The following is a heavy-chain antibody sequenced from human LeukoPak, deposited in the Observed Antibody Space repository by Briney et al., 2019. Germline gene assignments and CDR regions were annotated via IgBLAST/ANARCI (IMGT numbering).Heavy chain of an antibody. V-gene: IGHV4-39*07. CDR2: IYYSGST. J-gene: IGHJ4*02. D-gene: IGHD6-19*01. Sequence: PSETLSLTCTVSGGSISSSSYYWGWIRQPPGKGLEWIGSIYYSGSTYYNLSLKSRVTISVDTSKNQFSLKLSSVTAADTAVYYCARDGSGWRDWGQGTLVTVSS. CDR3: ARDGSGWRD. CDR1: GGSISSSSYY.